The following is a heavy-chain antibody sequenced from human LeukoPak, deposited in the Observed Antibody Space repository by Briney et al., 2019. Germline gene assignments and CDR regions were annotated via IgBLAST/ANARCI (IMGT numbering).Heavy chain of an antibody. CDR3: TSRPAGTTWYGVFDY. Sequence: SETLSLTCTVSGGSISSHYWSWIRQPPGKRLEWIGYIFNSGSTSYNPSLRSRVTMSVDTSRDQFSLTLSSVTAADTAIYHCTSRPAGTTWYGVFDYWSQGTLVTVSS. D-gene: IGHD6-13*01. CDR2: IFNSGST. J-gene: IGHJ4*02. V-gene: IGHV4-59*11. CDR1: GGSISSHY.